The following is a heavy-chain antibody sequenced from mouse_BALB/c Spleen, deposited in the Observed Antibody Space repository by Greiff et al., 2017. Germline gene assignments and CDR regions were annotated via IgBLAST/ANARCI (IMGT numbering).Heavy chain of an antibody. CDR1: GFTFNTYA. V-gene: IGHV10-1*02. CDR2: IRSKSNNYAT. CDR3: VSGSAD. J-gene: IGHJ3*01. Sequence: EVKLMESGGGLVQPKGSLKLSCAASGFTFNTYAMNWVRQAPGKGLEWVARIRSKSNNYATYYADSVKDRVTISRDDSQSMLYLQMNNLKTEDTAMYDCVSGSADWGQGTLVTVSA.